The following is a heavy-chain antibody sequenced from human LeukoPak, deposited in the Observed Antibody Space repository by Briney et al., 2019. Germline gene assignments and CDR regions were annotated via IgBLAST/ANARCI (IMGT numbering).Heavy chain of an antibody. CDR2: ISAYNGNT. CDR3: ARTYSSSSGEHDAIDI. J-gene: IGHJ3*02. Sequence: ASVKVSCKASGYTFTSYGISWVRQAPGQGLEWMGWISAYNGNTNYAQKLQGRVTMTTDTSTSTAYMELRSLRSDDTAVYYCARTYSSSSGEHDAIDIWGQGTMVPVSS. D-gene: IGHD6-6*01. CDR1: GYTFTSYG. V-gene: IGHV1-18*01.